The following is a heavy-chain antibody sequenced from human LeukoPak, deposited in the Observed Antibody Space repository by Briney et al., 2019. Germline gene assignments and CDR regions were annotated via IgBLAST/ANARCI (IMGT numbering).Heavy chain of an antibody. V-gene: IGHV3-23*01. J-gene: IGHJ4*02. D-gene: IGHD3-10*02. Sequence: GGSLRLSCVDSGFTFNSYAMSWVRQVPGKGLEWVSGISDNGGSTYYTHTVKGRSTISRDTSTNTLYLQMNSLRVEDTAIYYCASRQGLGWHYVNWGEGTLVTVSS. CDR3: ASRQGLGWHYVN. CDR2: ISDNGGST. CDR1: GFTFNSYA.